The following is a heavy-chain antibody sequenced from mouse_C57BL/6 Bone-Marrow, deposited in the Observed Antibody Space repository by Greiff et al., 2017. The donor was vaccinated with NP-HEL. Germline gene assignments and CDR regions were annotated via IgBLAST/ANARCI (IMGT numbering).Heavy chain of an antibody. J-gene: IGHJ2*01. D-gene: IGHD1-1*01. Sequence: QVQLKESGPELVKPGASVKISCKASGYAFSSSWMNWVKQRPGKGLEWIGRIYPGDGDTNYNGKFKGKATLTADKSSSTAYMQLSSLTSEDSAVYFCARPRSSLVATNFDYWGQGTTLTVSS. V-gene: IGHV1-82*01. CDR1: GYAFSSSW. CDR3: ARPRSSLVATNFDY. CDR2: IYPGDGDT.